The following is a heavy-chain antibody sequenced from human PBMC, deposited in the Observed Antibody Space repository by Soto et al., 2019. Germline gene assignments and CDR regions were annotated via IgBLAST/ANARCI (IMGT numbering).Heavy chain of an antibody. V-gene: IGHV4-4*07. D-gene: IGHD2-8*02. CDR1: GGSISSYF. Sequence: PSETLSLTCTVSGGSISSYFYIWIRQPAGKGLEWMGRFSLSGTTNYNPSLRSRVTMSADVSKNQFSLRLTSVTAADTALYSCARGMTPPGAPAWYYFDSWGQGTLVTVSS. CDR2: FSLSGTT. CDR3: ARGMTPPGAPAWYYFDS. J-gene: IGHJ4*02.